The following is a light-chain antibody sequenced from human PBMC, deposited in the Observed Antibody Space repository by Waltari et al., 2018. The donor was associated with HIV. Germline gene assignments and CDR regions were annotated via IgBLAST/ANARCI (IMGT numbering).Light chain of an antibody. CDR1: ESVSSSY. CDR3: QHYGTSTGYT. Sequence: EIVLTQSPGTLSLSPGERATLSCRASESVSSSYLAWYQQKPSQAPRLLIYAASSRATVIPDRFSGSGSGTDFTLTISRLEPEDFAVYYCQHYGTSTGYTFGQGTKLEIK. CDR2: AAS. J-gene: IGKJ2*01. V-gene: IGKV3-20*01.